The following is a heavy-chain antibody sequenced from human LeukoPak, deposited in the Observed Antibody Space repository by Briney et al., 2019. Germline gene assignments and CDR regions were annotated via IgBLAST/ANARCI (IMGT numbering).Heavy chain of an antibody. J-gene: IGHJ3*02. CDR1: GFTFSSYW. CDR3: ARYGLGDTFDI. CDR2: IKQEGGET. Sequence: GGSLRLSCAASGFTFSSYWMSWVRQAPGKGLEWVASIKQEGGETRSVAFMKGRFTIFRDNTNTPLYLKMNSLRAEDTAVYYCARYGLGDTFDIWGQGTVVTVSS. V-gene: IGHV3-7*01. D-gene: IGHD4-17*01.